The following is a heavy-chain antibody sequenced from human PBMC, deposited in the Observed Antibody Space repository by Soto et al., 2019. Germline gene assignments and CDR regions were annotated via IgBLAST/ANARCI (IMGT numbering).Heavy chain of an antibody. CDR1: GFTFSSYA. D-gene: IGHD4-17*01. V-gene: IGHV3-30*09. CDR3: ARGGFYGDYSSYYYYGMDV. CDR2: ISYDGSNK. Sequence: GGSLRLSCAASGFTFSSYAMHWVRQAPGKGLEWVAVISYDGSNKYYADSVKGRFAISRDNSKNTLYLQMNSLRAEDTAVYYCARGGFYGDYSSYYYYGMDVWGQGTTVTVSS. J-gene: IGHJ6*02.